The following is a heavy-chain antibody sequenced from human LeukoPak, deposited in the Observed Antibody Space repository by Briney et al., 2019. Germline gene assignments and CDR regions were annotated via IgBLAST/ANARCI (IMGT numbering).Heavy chain of an antibody. J-gene: IGHJ4*02. CDR2: INPSGGST. CDR1: GYTFTSYY. Sequence: ASVKVSCKASGYTFTSYYMHWVRQAPGQGLEWMGIINPSGGSTSHAQKFQGRVTMTRDTSTSTVYMELSSPRSEDTAVYYCARAPPRITIFGVVIPDGVNFDYWGQGTLVTVSS. V-gene: IGHV1-46*01. CDR3: ARAPPRITIFGVVIPDGVNFDY. D-gene: IGHD3-3*01.